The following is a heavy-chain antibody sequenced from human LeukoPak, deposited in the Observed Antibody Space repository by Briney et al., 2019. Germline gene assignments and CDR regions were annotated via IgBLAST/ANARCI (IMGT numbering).Heavy chain of an antibody. CDR2: ISGSGGST. CDR1: GFTFSSYA. D-gene: IGHD3-9*01. J-gene: IGHJ4*02. CDR3: AKGGVAYYDILTGYSPIDY. V-gene: IGHV3-23*01. Sequence: GGPLRLSCAASGFTFSSYAMSWVRQAPGKGLEWVSAISGSGGSTYYADSVKGRFTISRDNSKNTLYLQMSSLRAEDTAVYYCAKGGVAYYDILTGYSPIDYWGQGTLVTVSS.